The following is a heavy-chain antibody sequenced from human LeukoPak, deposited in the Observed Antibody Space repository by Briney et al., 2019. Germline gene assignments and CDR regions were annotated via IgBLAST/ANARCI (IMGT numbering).Heavy chain of an antibody. CDR2: INHSGST. J-gene: IGHJ3*02. CDR1: GGSFSGYY. Sequence: SETLSPTCAVYGGSFSGYYWSWIRQPPGKGLEWIGEINHSGSTNYNPSLKSRVTISVDTSKNQFSLKLSSVTAADTAVYYCARLRPTSADAFDIWGQGTMVTVSS. CDR3: ARLRPTSADAFDI. V-gene: IGHV4-34*01. D-gene: IGHD4-17*01.